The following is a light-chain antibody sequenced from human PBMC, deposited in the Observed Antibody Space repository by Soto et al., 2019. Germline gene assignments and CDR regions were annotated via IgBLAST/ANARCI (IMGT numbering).Light chain of an antibody. Sequence: DIQMTQSPSSVSASVGDRVSITCRASQGISSWLAWYQQKPGRAPKLLIYTGSSLQSGVPSRFSGTGAGTDFPLNISSLQPEDVATYCCQQANSFPLTVGGGTKVEIK. CDR2: TGS. V-gene: IGKV1-12*01. CDR3: QQANSFPLT. J-gene: IGKJ4*01. CDR1: QGISSW.